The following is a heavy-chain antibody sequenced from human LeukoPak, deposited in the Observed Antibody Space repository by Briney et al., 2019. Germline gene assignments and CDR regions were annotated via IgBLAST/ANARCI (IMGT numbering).Heavy chain of an antibody. D-gene: IGHD3-22*01. CDR3: ARGPEGGYYYDSSDAFDI. V-gene: IGHV1-69*05. CDR1: GGTFSSYA. J-gene: IGHJ3*02. CDR2: IIPIFGTA. Sequence: SVKVSCKASGGTFSSYAISWVRQAPGQGLEWMGGIIPIFGTANYAQKFQGRVTITRDTSASTAYMELSSLRSEDTAVYYCARGPEGGYYYDSSDAFDIWGQGTMVTVSS.